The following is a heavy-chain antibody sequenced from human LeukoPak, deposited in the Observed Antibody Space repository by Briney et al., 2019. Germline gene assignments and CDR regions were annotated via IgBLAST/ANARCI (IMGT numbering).Heavy chain of an antibody. CDR2: ISGSGGST. Sequence: GGSLRLSCAASGFTLSSYAMSWVRQAPGKGLEWVSAISGSGGSTYYADSVKGRFTISRDNSKNTLYLQMNSLRAEDTAVYYCAKSSRQLRAFDIWGQGTMVTVSS. CDR3: AKSSRQLRAFDI. J-gene: IGHJ3*02. CDR1: GFTLSSYA. D-gene: IGHD6-13*01. V-gene: IGHV3-23*01.